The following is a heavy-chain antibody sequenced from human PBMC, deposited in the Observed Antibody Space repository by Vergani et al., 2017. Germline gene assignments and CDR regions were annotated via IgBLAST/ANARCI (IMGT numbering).Heavy chain of an antibody. Sequence: QVQLVQSGAEVKKPGASVKVSCKASGYTFTSYDINWVRQATGQGLEWMGWMNPNSGNTGYAQKLQGRVTMTTDTSTSTAYMELRSLRSDDTAVYYCARVGSQSPGYYYYGMDVWGQGTTVTVSS. V-gene: IGHV1-8*01. D-gene: IGHD3-10*01. CDR3: ARVGSQSPGYYYYGMDV. CDR2: MNPNSGNT. CDR1: GYTFTSYD. J-gene: IGHJ6*02.